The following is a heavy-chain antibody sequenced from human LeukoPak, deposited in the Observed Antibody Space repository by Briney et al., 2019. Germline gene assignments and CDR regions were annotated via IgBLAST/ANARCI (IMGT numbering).Heavy chain of an antibody. CDR2: IYPGDSDT. V-gene: IGHV5-51*01. J-gene: IGHJ4*02. D-gene: IGHD4-17*01. Sequence: GESLKISCKGSGYSFTSYWIGWGRQMPGKGLEWMGIIYPGDSDTRYSPSFQGQVTISADKSISTAYLQWSSLKASATAMYYCARLGDYGDYVHELGDYRGQGTLVTVSS. CDR3: ARLGDYGDYVHELGDY. CDR1: GYSFTSYW.